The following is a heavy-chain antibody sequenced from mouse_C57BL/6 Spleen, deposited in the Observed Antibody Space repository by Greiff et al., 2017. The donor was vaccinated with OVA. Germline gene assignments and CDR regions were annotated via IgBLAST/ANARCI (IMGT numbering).Heavy chain of an antibody. CDR2: IDPSDSYT. Sequence: VQLQQPGAELVMPGASVKLSCKASGYTFTSYWMHWVKQRPGQGLEWIGEIDPSDSYTNYNQKFKGKSTLTVDKSSSTAYMQLSSLTSEDSAVYYCARGGVDYDGSLFAYWGQGTLVTVSA. J-gene: IGHJ3*01. V-gene: IGHV1-69*01. CDR1: GYTFTSYW. CDR3: ARGGVDYDGSLFAY. D-gene: IGHD2-4*01.